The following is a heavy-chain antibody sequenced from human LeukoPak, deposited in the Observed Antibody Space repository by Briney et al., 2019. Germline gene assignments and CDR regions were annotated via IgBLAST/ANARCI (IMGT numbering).Heavy chain of an antibody. CDR3: ARQADTGWFDP. D-gene: IGHD5-18*01. Sequence: SETLSLTCTVSGGSISSYYWSWIRQPPGKGLEWIGYIYYSGSTNYNPSLKSRVTISVDTSKNQFSLKLSSVTAADTAVYYCARQADTGWFDPWGQGTLVTVSS. CDR1: GGSISSYY. V-gene: IGHV4-59*08. CDR2: IYYSGST. J-gene: IGHJ5*02.